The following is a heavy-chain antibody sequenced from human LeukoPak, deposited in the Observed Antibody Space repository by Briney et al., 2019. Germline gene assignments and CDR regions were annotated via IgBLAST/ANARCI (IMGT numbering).Heavy chain of an antibody. Sequence: GGSLRLSCAASGFTFSSYAMNWVRQAPGKGLEWVSAISGSGGSTYYADSVKGRFTISRDNSKNTLYLQMNSLRAEDTAVYYCANQWIAVAGYFDYWGQGTLVTVSS. V-gene: IGHV3-23*01. CDR3: ANQWIAVAGYFDY. CDR1: GFTFSSYA. D-gene: IGHD6-19*01. J-gene: IGHJ4*02. CDR2: ISGSGGST.